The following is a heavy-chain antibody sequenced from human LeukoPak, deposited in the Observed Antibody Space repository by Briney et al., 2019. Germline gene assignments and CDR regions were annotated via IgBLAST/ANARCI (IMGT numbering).Heavy chain of an antibody. Sequence: ASVKVSCKASGYTFTSYGISWVRQAPGQGLEWMGWISAYNGNTNYAQKLQGRVTMTTDTSTSTAYMELRGLRSDDTAVYYCARVKEDYSSSWYFDYWGQGTLVTVSS. CDR1: GYTFTSYG. D-gene: IGHD6-13*01. J-gene: IGHJ4*02. CDR2: ISAYNGNT. V-gene: IGHV1-18*01. CDR3: ARVKEDYSSSWYFDY.